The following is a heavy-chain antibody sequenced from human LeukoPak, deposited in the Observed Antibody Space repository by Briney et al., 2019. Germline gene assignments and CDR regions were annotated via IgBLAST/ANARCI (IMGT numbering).Heavy chain of an antibody. D-gene: IGHD3-16*01. CDR2: IYPADSDT. CDR1: GFSFTSYW. J-gene: IGHJ4*02. V-gene: IGHV5-51*01. Sequence: GESLKISCKGSGFSFTSYWIGWVRQMPGKGLGYMGIIYPADSDTRYSPSFQDQVTISADKSISTAYLQWSSLKASDTAMYYCARPGQLGEYTPYYFDFWGQGTLVTVSS. CDR3: ARPGQLGEYTPYYFDF.